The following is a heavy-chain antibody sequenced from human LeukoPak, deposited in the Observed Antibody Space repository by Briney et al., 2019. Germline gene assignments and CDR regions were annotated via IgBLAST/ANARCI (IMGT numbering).Heavy chain of an antibody. CDR2: IYTSGST. V-gene: IGHV4-4*07. CDR1: GGSISSYY. D-gene: IGHD2-2*01. J-gene: IGHJ6*02. CDR3: ARWKVVPAMNYYYGMDV. Sequence: PSETLSLTCTVSGGSISSYYWSWIRQPAGKGLEWIGRIYTSGSTNYNPSLKSRVTMSVDTSKNQFSLKLSSVTAADTAVYYCARWKVVPAMNYYYGMDVWGQGTTVTVSS.